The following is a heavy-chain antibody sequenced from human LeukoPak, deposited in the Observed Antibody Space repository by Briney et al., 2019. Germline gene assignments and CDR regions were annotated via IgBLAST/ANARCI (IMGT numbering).Heavy chain of an antibody. J-gene: IGHJ4*02. CDR2: INPNSGGT. CDR3: ARPTADILTGYSPLDY. D-gene: IGHD3-9*01. Sequence: ASVKVSCKASGYTFTGYYMHWVRQAPGQGLEWMGWINPNSGGTNYAQKFQGRVTMTRDTSISTAYMELSRLRSHDTAVYYCARPTADILTGYSPLDYWGQGTLVTVSS. CDR1: GYTFTGYY. V-gene: IGHV1-2*02.